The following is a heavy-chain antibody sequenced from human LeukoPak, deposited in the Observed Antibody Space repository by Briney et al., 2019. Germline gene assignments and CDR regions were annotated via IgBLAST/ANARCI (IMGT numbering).Heavy chain of an antibody. V-gene: IGHV3-23*01. CDR3: ARAEYYYDIRWGD. CDR1: GFTFSSYA. D-gene: IGHD3-22*01. CDR2: ISGSGGST. Sequence: GGSLRLSCAASGFTFSSYAMSWVRQAPGKGLEWVSAISGSGGSTYYADSVKGRFTISRDNSKNTLYLQMNSLRAEDTAVYYCARAEYYYDIRWGDWGQGTLVTVSS. J-gene: IGHJ4*02.